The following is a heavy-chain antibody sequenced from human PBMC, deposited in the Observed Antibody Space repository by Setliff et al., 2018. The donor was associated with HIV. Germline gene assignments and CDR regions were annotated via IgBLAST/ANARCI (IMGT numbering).Heavy chain of an antibody. CDR1: GFTFSPYN. CDR3: VRDSGYSYGYCCDY. J-gene: IGHJ4*02. V-gene: IGHV3-30-3*02. CDR2: ISYDGRD. D-gene: IGHD5-12*01. Sequence: PGGSLRLSCEASGFTFSPYNMHWVRQAPGKGLEWVAVISYDGRDNYADSVKGRFSISRDNSENKLYLQMNSLTTEDTAVYFCVRDSGYSYGYCCDYWGQGTPVTVS.